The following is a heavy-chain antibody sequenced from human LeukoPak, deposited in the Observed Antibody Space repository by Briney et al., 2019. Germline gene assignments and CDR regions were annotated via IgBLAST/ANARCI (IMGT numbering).Heavy chain of an antibody. D-gene: IGHD3-22*01. J-gene: IGHJ4*02. CDR1: GFTFSSYA. CDR2: ISYDGSNK. V-gene: IGHV3-30*04. CDR3: ARDKSYDSSGSYIFDY. Sequence: PGGSLRLSCAASGFTFSSYAMHWVRQAPGKGLGWVAVISYDGSNKYYADSVKGRFTISRDNSKNTLYLQMNSLRAEDTAVYYCARDKSYDSSGSYIFDYWGQGTLVTVSS.